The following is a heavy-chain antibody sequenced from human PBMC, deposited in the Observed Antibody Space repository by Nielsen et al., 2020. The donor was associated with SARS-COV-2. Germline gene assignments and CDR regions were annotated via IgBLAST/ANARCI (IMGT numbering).Heavy chain of an antibody. D-gene: IGHD5-18*01. Sequence: ASVKVSCKASGYTFTSYGISWVRQAPGQGLEWVGWISAYNGNTNYAQKLQGRVTMTTDTSTSTAYMELRSLRSDDTAVYYCARGARIQLWSTGGYYYYYGMDVWGQGTTVTVSS. CDR3: ARGARIQLWSTGGYYYYYGMDV. V-gene: IGHV1-18*01. J-gene: IGHJ6*02. CDR1: GYTFTSYG. CDR2: ISAYNGNT.